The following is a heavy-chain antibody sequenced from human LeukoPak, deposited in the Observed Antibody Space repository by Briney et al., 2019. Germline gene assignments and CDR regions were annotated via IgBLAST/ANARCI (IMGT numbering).Heavy chain of an antibody. J-gene: IGHJ3*02. CDR3: ARDSPNYSKGAIDI. V-gene: IGHV3-74*03. D-gene: IGHD1-7*01. CDR1: GFTFSSYA. CDR2: VNTDGTST. Sequence: PGGSLRLSRAASGFTFSSYAMSWVRQAPGKGQVWVSHVNTDGTSTTYVDSVKGRFTISRDNAKNTLNLQMSSLRAEDTAVYYCARDSPNYSKGAIDIWGQGTMVTVSS.